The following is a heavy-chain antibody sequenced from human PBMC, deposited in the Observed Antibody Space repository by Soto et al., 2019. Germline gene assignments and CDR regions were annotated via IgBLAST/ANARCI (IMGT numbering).Heavy chain of an antibody. V-gene: IGHV1-69*02. CDR3: ARVYGDYESSYYYGMDV. Sequence: QVQLVQSGAEVKKPGSSVKVSCKASGGTFSSYTISWVRQAPGQGLEWMGRIIPILGIANYAQKFQGRVTITADKSTSTAYMELSSLRSEDTAVYYCARVYGDYESSYYYGMDVWGQGTTVTVSS. CDR1: GGTFSSYT. CDR2: IIPILGIA. D-gene: IGHD4-17*01. J-gene: IGHJ6*02.